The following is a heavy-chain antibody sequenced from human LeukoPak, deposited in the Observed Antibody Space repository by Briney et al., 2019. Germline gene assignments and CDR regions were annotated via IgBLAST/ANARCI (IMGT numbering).Heavy chain of an antibody. J-gene: IGHJ4*02. CDR2: IYHSGYA. CDR3: AIHNIASDGARLFDF. D-gene: IGHD4-17*01. V-gene: IGHV4-59*08. CDR1: GGSVSSNY. Sequence: PSETLSLTCSVSGGSVSSNYWAWLRQPPGKGPEWIGYIYHSGYAKYNPSFKSRVTMSVDTSKSQFSLQLTSVTAADTAVYYCAIHNIASDGARLFDFWGRGTLVAVSS.